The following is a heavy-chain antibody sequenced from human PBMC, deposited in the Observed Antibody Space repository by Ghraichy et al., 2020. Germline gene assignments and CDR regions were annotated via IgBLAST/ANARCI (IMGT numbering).Heavy chain of an antibody. D-gene: IGHD4-17*01. Sequence: SVKVSCKVGRAHVRTPATSWERQAPGLVLKWMRRIIPILGIANYAQKFQGRVTITADKSTITAYMELSSLRSEDTAVYSCAGGTVTNFDDWGQGTLVTVS. V-gene: IGHV1-69*04. CDR1: RAHVRTPA. J-gene: IGHJ4*02. CDR2: IIPILGIA. CDR3: AGGTVTNFDD.